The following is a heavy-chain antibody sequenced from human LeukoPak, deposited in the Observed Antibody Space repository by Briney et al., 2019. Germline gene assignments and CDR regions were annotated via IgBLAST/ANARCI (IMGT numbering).Heavy chain of an antibody. V-gene: IGHV3-33*06. CDR1: GFTFSDYG. Sequence: GGSLRLSCAASGFTFSDYGIHWVRQAPGQGLEWVALIWYDGSKKYYADSVKGRFTISRDNTKNTLYLQLNSLRADDTAVYYCAKAHSSSSTFDLWGQGTLVTVSS. J-gene: IGHJ4*02. D-gene: IGHD6-6*01. CDR2: IWYDGSKK. CDR3: AKAHSSSSTFDL.